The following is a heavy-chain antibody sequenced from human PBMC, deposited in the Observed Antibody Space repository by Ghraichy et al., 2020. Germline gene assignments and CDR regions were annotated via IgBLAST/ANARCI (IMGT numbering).Heavy chain of an antibody. CDR3: AKDKMGARHAFDM. D-gene: IGHD1-26*01. J-gene: IGHJ3*02. CDR1: GFTFSDYY. V-gene: IGHV3-11*01. CDR2: ISSSGSTI. Sequence: GGSLRLSCAASGFTFSDYYMSWIRQAPGKGLEWVSYISSSGSTIYYADSVKGRFTISRDNAKNSLYLQMNSLRAEDTAVYYCAKDKMGARHAFDMWGQGTMVTVSS.